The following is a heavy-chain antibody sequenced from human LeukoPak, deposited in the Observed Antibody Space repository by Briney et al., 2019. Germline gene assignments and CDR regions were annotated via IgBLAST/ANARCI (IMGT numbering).Heavy chain of an antibody. Sequence: GESLRISCKGSGYSFTNYWIGWVRQMPGKGLEWMGIIYPGDSDTRYSPSFQGQVTFSADKSISTAYLQWSSLKASDTAMYYCARPNITSYYDSRGYDAFDVWGQGTMVTVYS. CDR2: IYPGDSDT. CDR3: ARPNITSYYDSRGYDAFDV. V-gene: IGHV5-51*01. CDR1: GYSFTNYW. J-gene: IGHJ3*01. D-gene: IGHD3-22*01.